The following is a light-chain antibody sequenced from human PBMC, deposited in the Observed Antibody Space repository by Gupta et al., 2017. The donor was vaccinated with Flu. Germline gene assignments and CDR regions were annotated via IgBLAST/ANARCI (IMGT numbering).Light chain of an antibody. CDR2: DAS. Sequence: VLRQSPGTLSLSPGERATLSCRASQNVNNNYLAWYQQKPGQTPMLLIYDASRRATGIPDRFSGSGSGADFTLIISRLEPEDFTVYYCQQYGSSRTFGRGTKVEIK. J-gene: IGKJ1*01. V-gene: IGKV3-20*01. CDR3: QQYGSSRT. CDR1: QNVNNNY.